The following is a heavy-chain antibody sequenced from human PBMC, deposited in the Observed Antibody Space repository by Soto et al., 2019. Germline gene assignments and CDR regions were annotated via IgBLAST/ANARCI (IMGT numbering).Heavy chain of an antibody. CDR3: ARGGCSSASCSDFDL. CDR2: IWHDGSDK. J-gene: IGHJ4*02. Sequence: QVQLVESGGGVVQPGRSLRLSCAVSGFTFRSYGMHWVRQAPGKGLEWVAVIWHDGSDKFYADSVKGRFTVSRDNAKSMLYLQMNSLRAEDTAVYYCARGGCSSASCSDFDLCGQGSLVTVSS. V-gene: IGHV3-33*01. D-gene: IGHD2-2*01. CDR1: GFTFRSYG.